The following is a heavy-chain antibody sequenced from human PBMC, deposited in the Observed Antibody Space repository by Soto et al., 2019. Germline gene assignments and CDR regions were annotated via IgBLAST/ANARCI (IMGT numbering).Heavy chain of an antibody. Sequence: QVQLQESGPGLVKPSETLSLTCSVSGDSLTSYSWTWVRQPPGKGLEWIGYIYYTGKTTYNPSLKSRVTISMDLSKNQFSLELRSLTAADTAVYYCASIILTGYYGLEPWGQGTLVIVSA. CDR3: ASIILTGYYGLEP. CDR1: GDSLTSYS. CDR2: IYYTGKT. D-gene: IGHD3-9*01. V-gene: IGHV4-59*01. J-gene: IGHJ5*02.